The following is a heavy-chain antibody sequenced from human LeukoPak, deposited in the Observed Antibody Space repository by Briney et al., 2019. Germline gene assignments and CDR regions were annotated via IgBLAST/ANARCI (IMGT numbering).Heavy chain of an antibody. D-gene: IGHD6-19*01. V-gene: IGHV4-39*01. CDR3: ARISGWCWVWFDP. J-gene: IGHJ5*02. CDR2: IYYSGST. CDR1: GGSISSSSYY. Sequence: SETLSLTCTVSGGSISSSSYYWGWIRQPPGKGLEWIGSIYYSGSTYYNPSLKSRVTISVDTSKNQFSLKLSSVTAADTAVYYCARISGWCWVWFDPWGQGTLVTVSS.